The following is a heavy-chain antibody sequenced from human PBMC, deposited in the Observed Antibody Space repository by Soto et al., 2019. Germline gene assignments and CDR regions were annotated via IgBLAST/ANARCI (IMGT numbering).Heavy chain of an antibody. J-gene: IGHJ3*02. CDR2: IYPGDSDT. CDR3: ATGLGELSGLDAFDI. Sequence: GESLKISCKGSGYSFTSYWIGWVRQMPGKGLEWMGIIYPGDSDTRYSPSFQGQVTISADKSISTAYLQWSSLKASDTAMYYCATGLGELSGLDAFDIWGQGTMVTVSS. V-gene: IGHV5-51*01. D-gene: IGHD3-10*01. CDR1: GYSFTSYW.